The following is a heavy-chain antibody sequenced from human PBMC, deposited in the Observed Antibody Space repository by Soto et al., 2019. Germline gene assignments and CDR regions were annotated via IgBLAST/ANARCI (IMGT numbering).Heavy chain of an antibody. Sequence: PWGSLTLSCAASGVTSSSYSMHGVRQAPGKGLEWGAFSSSSSSDIYYADSAKGRVTISRDNAKNSLSLQMNSLRAQEQAVYYCAPPPGPYPWGQGTLVTVSS. V-gene: IGHV3-21*01. CDR2: SSSSSSDI. CDR3: APPPGPYP. J-gene: IGHJ5*02. CDR1: GVTSSSYS.